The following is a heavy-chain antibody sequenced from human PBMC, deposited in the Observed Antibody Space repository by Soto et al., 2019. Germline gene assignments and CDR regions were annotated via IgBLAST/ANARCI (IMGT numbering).Heavy chain of an antibody. J-gene: IGHJ3*02. CDR3: ARGGGSLLLRFGDSEPDAFDI. CDR2: IYHSGST. V-gene: IGHV4-4*02. D-gene: IGHD3-10*01. CDR1: GGSISSSNW. Sequence: QVQLQESGPGLVKPSGTLSLTCAVSGGSISSSNWWSWVRQPPGKWLEGIGEIYHSGSTNYNPSLKSRVSISVDKSKNQFSLKLSSVTDADTAVYYCARGGGSLLLRFGDSEPDAFDILGQGKMVTVSS.